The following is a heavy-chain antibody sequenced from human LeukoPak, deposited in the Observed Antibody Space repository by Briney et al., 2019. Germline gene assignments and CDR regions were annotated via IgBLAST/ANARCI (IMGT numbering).Heavy chain of an antibody. D-gene: IGHD3-9*01. CDR1: GDSISSGDYY. J-gene: IGHJ4*02. V-gene: IGHV4-61*08. Sequence: SQTLSLTCTVSGDSISSGDYYWSWIRQPPGKGLEWIGYIYYSGSTNYNPSLKSRVTISVDTSKNQFSLKLSSVTAADTAVYYCARARGMYYDILTGYYPTYFDYWGQGTLVTVSS. CDR3: ARARGMYYDILTGYYPTYFDY. CDR2: IYYSGST.